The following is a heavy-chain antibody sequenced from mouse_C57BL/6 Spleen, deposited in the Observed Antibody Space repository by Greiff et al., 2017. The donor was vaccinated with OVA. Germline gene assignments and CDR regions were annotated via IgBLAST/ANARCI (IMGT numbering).Heavy chain of an antibody. CDR1: GYTFTSYW. CDR2: INPSNGGT. J-gene: IGHJ4*01. V-gene: IGHV1-53*01. D-gene: IGHD1-1*01. Sequence: QVHVKQPGTELVKPGASVKLSCKASGYTFTSYWMHWVKQRPGQGLEWIGNINPSNGGTNYNEKFKSKATLTVDKSSSTAYMQLSSLTSEDPAVYYCASQPILRGAMDYWGQGTSVTVSS. CDR3: ASQPILRGAMDY.